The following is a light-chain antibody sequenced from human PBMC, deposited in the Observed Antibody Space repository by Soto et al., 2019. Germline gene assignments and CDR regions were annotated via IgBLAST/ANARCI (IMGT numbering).Light chain of an antibody. CDR3: XQYNKWPYT. Sequence: EIVMTQSPATLSVSPGERATLSCRASQSVSSNLAWYQQRPGQAPRLLIYGASTRATGIPARFSGSGSGTXXXXXXXXLXSEDFXXYYCXQYNKWPYTFGQGTKLEIK. V-gene: IGKV3-15*01. CDR1: QSVSSN. CDR2: GAS. J-gene: IGKJ2*01.